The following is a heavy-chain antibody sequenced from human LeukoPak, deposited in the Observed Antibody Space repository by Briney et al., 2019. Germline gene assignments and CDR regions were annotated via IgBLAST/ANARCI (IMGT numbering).Heavy chain of an antibody. CDR1: GGSISSGGYY. J-gene: IGHJ5*02. CDR2: IYYSGST. V-gene: IGHV4-31*03. D-gene: IGHD2-15*01. CDR3: ARGYCSGGSCYLPDWFDP. Sequence: SETLSLTCTVSGGSISSGGYYWSWIRQHPGKGLERIGYIYYSGSTYYNPSLKSRVTISVDTSKNQFSLKLSSVTAADTAVYYCARGYCSGGSCYLPDWFDPWGQGTLVTVSS.